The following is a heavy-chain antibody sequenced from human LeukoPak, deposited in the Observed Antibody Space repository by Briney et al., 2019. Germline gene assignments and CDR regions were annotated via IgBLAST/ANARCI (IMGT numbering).Heavy chain of an antibody. J-gene: IGHJ4*02. CDR1: GFTFSHYS. CDR2: ILYDGSNK. D-gene: IGHD1-20*01. Sequence: GGSLRLSCLASGFTFSHYSMHWVRQAPGKGLEWVAVILYDGSNKDYADSVKGRVTISRDNSKRTLYLQMNSLRAEDTAMYYCARDGLTGTTDGTLDFWGQGTLVTVSS. V-gene: IGHV3-30-3*01. CDR3: ARDGLTGTTDGTLDF.